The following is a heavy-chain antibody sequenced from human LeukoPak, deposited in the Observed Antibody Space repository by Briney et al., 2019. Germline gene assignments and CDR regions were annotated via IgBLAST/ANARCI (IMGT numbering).Heavy chain of an antibody. CDR3: ARGPRFGELLWHWFDP. CDR2: IYYSGST. CDR1: GGSISSYY. Sequence: SETLSLTCTVSGGSISSYYWSWIRQPPGKGLEWIGSIYYSGSTYYNPSLKSRVTISVDTSKNQFSLKLRSVTAADTAVYYCARGPRFGELLWHWFDPWGQGTLVTVSS. D-gene: IGHD3-10*01. J-gene: IGHJ5*02. V-gene: IGHV4-59*05.